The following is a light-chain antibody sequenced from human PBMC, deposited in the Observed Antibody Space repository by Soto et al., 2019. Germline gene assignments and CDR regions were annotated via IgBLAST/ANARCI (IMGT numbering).Light chain of an antibody. Sequence: QSVLTQPASVSGSPGQSITISCTGTSSDVGGYNFVSWYQQHTDKSPKLMIYDVTNRPSGVSNRFSGSKSGNTASLTISGLQAEDDDDYYCSSYTGISTYVFGAGTKLTVL. V-gene: IGLV2-14*03. CDR1: SSDVGGYNF. J-gene: IGLJ1*01. CDR2: DVT. CDR3: SSYTGISTYV.